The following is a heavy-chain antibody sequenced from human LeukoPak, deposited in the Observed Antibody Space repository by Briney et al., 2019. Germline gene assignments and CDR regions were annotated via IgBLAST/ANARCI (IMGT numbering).Heavy chain of an antibody. V-gene: IGHV3-21*01. CDR2: ISSSSSYI. CDR1: GFTFNKYG. J-gene: IGHJ3*02. Sequence: PGGSLRLSCAASGFTFNKYGMHWVRQAPGKGLEWVSSISSSSSYIYYADSVKGRFTISRDNAKNSRYLQMNSLRAEDTAVYYCARGRTRSAYYYDSSGDAFDIWGQGTMVTVSS. D-gene: IGHD3-22*01. CDR3: ARGRTRSAYYYDSSGDAFDI.